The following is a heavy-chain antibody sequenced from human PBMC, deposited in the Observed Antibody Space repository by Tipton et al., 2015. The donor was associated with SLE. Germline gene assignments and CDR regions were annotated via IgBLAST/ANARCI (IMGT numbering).Heavy chain of an antibody. D-gene: IGHD6-13*01. CDR1: GGSISSGSYY. V-gene: IGHV4-61*02. J-gene: IGHJ4*02. CDR2: IYTSGST. Sequence: GLVKPSETLSLTCTVSGGSISSGSYYWSWIRQPAGKGLEWIGRIYTSGSTNYNPSLKSRVTISVDTSKNQFSLKLSSVTAADTAVYYCARSHPGSWLIFDYWGQGTLFTVSS. CDR3: ARSHPGSWLIFDY.